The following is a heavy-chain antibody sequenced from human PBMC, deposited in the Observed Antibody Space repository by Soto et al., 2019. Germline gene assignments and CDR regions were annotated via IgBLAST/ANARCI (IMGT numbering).Heavy chain of an antibody. V-gene: IGHV4-39*02. CDR3: ARDRVTSYYYDSSGYYYYYYGMDV. Sequence: SETLSLTCTVSGGSISRSSYYWGWIRQPPGKGLEWIGSIYYSGSTYYNPSLKSRVTISVDTSKNQFSLKLSSVTAADTAVYYCARDRVTSYYYDSSGYYYYYYGMDVWGQGTTVTVSS. CDR2: IYYSGST. D-gene: IGHD3-22*01. CDR1: GGSISRSSYY. J-gene: IGHJ6*02.